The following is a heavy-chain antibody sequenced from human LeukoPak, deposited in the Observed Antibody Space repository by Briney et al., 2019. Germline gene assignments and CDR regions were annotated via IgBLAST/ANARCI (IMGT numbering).Heavy chain of an antibody. CDR1: GGSISSTNYY. CDR3: ARGPYGDYAFDY. J-gene: IGHJ4*02. Sequence: SETLSLTCTVSGGSISSTNYYWGWIRQPPGKGLEWIGSIYYSGSTYYNPSLKSRVTISVDTSKNHFSLKLSSVTAADTAVYYCARGPYGDYAFDYWGQGTLVTVSS. D-gene: IGHD4-17*01. CDR2: IYYSGST. V-gene: IGHV4-39*07.